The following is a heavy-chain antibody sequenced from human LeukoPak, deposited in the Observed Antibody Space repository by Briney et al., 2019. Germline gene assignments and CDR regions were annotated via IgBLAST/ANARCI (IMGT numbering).Heavy chain of an antibody. J-gene: IGHJ4*02. CDR2: IYTSGST. D-gene: IGHD3-22*01. Sequence: SETLSLTCTVSGGPISSYYWSWIRQPAGKGLEWIGRIYTSGSTNYNPSLKSRVTISVDTSKNQFSLKLSSVTAADTAVYYCARLGDSSGYYTPKDYWGQGTLVTVSS. CDR3: ARLGDSSGYYTPKDY. V-gene: IGHV4-4*07. CDR1: GGPISSYY.